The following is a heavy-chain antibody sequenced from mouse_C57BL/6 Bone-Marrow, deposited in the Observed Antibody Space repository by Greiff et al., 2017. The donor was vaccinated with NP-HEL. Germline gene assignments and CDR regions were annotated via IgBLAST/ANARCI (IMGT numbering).Heavy chain of an antibody. J-gene: IGHJ3*01. CDR3: ARWVLYGGFAY. D-gene: IGHD1-1*01. CDR1: GFSLPTSGMG. Sequence: QVTLKESGPGILQSSQTLSLTCSFSGFSLPTSGMGLCWLRHPSGMGLVWLVHIYCDDDKRYNPSLKSRLTISKDTSRNQVFLKITSVDTADTATYYCARWVLYGGFAYWGQGTLVTVSA. V-gene: IGHV8-12*01. CDR2: IYCDDDK.